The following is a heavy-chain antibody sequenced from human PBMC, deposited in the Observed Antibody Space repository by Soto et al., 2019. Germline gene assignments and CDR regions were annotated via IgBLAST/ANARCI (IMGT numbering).Heavy chain of an antibody. J-gene: IGHJ5*02. CDR3: ARGTPSPLTVTSSRGPWFGP. D-gene: IGHD4-17*01. CDR1: GGSISSYY. V-gene: IGHV4-59*08. CDR2: MYYGGRT. Sequence: SETLSLTCTVSGGSISSYYWSCIRQRPGKGLEWIGYMYYGGRTNYNPSLKSRVTISVDRSKMQVSLKLRYVTAADTAVYFCARGTPSPLTVTSSRGPWFGPRGQGTMVTVSS.